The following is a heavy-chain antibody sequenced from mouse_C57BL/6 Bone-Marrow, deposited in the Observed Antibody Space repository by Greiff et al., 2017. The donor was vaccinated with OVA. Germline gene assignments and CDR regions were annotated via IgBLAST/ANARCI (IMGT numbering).Heavy chain of an antibody. D-gene: IGHD2-1*01. CDR1: GYTFTSYT. CDR3: ASLYYGNY. J-gene: IGHJ2*01. V-gene: IGHV1-4*01. Sequence: VQLQQSGAELARPGASVKMSCKASGYTFTSYTMHWVKQRPGQGLEWIGYINPSSGYTKYNQKFKDKATLTADNSSSTSYMQLSSLTSDDSAVYYCASLYYGNYWGQGTTLTVSS. CDR2: INPSSGYT.